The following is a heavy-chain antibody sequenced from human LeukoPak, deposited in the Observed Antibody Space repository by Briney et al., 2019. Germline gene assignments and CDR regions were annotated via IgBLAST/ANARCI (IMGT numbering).Heavy chain of an antibody. Sequence: KPSETLSLTCTVSGGSISSYYWSWIRQPAGEGLEWIGRIYSSGSTNYNPSLKSRVTLSVATFKNQFSLKLSSVTAADTAVYYCARMYSGTYGGIDYWGQGALVTVSS. V-gene: IGHV4-4*07. D-gene: IGHD1-26*01. J-gene: IGHJ4*02. CDR2: IYSSGST. CDR3: ARMYSGTYGGIDY. CDR1: GGSISSYY.